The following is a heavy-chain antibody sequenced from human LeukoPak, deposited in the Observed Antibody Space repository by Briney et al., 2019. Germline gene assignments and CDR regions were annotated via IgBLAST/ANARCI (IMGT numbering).Heavy chain of an antibody. CDR3: AKDSDYYDSSGYFDI. J-gene: IGHJ3*02. Sequence: GGSLRLSCAASGFTFSDYSMNWVRQAPGKGLERISYIGIDSGNTNYADSVKGRFTISRDNAKNSLYLQMNSLRAEDTALYYCAKDSDYYDSSGYFDIWGQGTMVTVSS. D-gene: IGHD3-22*01. V-gene: IGHV3-48*04. CDR1: GFTFSDYS. CDR2: IGIDSGNT.